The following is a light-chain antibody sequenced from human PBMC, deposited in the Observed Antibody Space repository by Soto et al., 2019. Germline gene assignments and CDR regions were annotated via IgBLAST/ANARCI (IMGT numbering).Light chain of an antibody. J-gene: IGLJ1*01. CDR2: DVT. CDR3: RSYTTSNTYV. CDR1: SSDVGSNNR. V-gene: IGLV2-18*02. Sequence: QSVLTQPPSVSGSPGQSVAISCTGSSSDVGSNNRVSWYHQPPGTAPKLIIYDVTNRHSGVHDRRSGSKSGNTATLTLSGLQAEDEAEYYCRSYTTSNTYVFGTGTKVPVL.